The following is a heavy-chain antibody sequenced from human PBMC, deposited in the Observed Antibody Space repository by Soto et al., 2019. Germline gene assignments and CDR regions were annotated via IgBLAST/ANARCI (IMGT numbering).Heavy chain of an antibody. D-gene: IGHD2-8*01. J-gene: IGHJ3*02. CDR2: INHSGST. V-gene: IGHV4-34*01. CDR1: GGSFSGYY. CDR3: ARVPWGTNGVPICAFDI. Sequence: QVQLQQWGAGLLKPSETLSLTCAVYGGSFSGYYWSWIRQPPGKGLEWIGEINHSGSTNYNPSLKSRVTISVDTSKNQFSLKLSSVTAADTAVYYCARVPWGTNGVPICAFDIWCQGTMVTVSS.